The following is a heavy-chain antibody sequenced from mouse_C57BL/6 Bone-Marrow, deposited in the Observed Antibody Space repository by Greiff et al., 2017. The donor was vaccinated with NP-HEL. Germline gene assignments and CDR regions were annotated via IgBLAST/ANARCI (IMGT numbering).Heavy chain of an antibody. CDR1: GFTFSDYG. CDR2: ISNLAYSI. D-gene: IGHD1-1*01. V-gene: IGHV5-15*01. Sequence: EVMLVESGGGLVQPGGSLKLSCAASGFTFSDYGMAWVRQAPRKGPEWVAFISNLAYSIYYADTVTGRFTISRENAKNTLYLEMSSLRSEDTAMYYCARGSRFAYWGQGTLVTVSA. CDR3: ARGSRFAY. J-gene: IGHJ3*01.